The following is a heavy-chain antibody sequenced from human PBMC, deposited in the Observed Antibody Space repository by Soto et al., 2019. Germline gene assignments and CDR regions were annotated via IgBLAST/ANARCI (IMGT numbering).Heavy chain of an antibody. V-gene: IGHV2-70*11. CDR3: ALLSGHSSGWKYGIDV. J-gene: IGHJ6*04. Sequence: SGPTLVNPTQTLTLTCSFSGFSLSTSTMCVNWIRQPPGKALEWLARIDWDDEKYYSTSLKTRLTISNDTSKNQVVLTMTNMDPVDTATYYCALLSGHSSGWKYGIDVGGKGTTLTVSS. CDR2: IDWDDEK. CDR1: GFSLSTSTMC. D-gene: IGHD6-19*01.